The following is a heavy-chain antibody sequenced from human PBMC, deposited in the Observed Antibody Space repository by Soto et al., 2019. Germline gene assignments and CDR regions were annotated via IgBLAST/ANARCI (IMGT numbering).Heavy chain of an antibody. J-gene: IGHJ6*02. CDR2: IIPIFGTA. CDR1: GGTLSSYA. Sequence: SVKVSCKASGGTLSSYAISWVRQAPGQGLEWMGGIIPIFGTANYAQKFQGRVTITADESTSTAYMELSSLRSEDTAVYYCARGSTIFGVVIRIIEYYYYGMDVWGQGTTVTVSS. V-gene: IGHV1-69*13. CDR3: ARGSTIFGVVIRIIEYYYYGMDV. D-gene: IGHD3-3*01.